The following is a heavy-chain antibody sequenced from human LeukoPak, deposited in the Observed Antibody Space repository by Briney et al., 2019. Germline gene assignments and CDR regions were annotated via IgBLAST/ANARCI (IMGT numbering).Heavy chain of an antibody. CDR3: AKDPNPHYYDSSGYYGDY. V-gene: IGHV3-23*01. J-gene: IGHJ4*02. D-gene: IGHD3-22*01. CDR2: ISGSGGST. CDR1: GFTFSSYG. Sequence: PGGTLRLSCAASGFTFSSYGMSWVRQAPGKGLEWVSAISGSGGSTYYADSVKGRFTVSRDNSKNTLYLQMNSLRAEDTAVYYCAKDPNPHYYDSSGYYGDYWGQGTLVTVSS.